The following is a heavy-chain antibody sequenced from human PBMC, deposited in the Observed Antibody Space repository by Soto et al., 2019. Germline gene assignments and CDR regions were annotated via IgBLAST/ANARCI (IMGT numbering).Heavy chain of an antibody. D-gene: IGHD5-18*01. CDR2: IYHSGST. CDR3: AGGGGYSYGQPFDY. Sequence: QVQLQESGPGLVKPSGTLSLTCTVSGGSISTSNWWIWVRQPPGRGLEWSGEIYHSGSTYYNPSLKSRVTISVDKSKNQFSLKLSSVTAADTAVYYCAGGGGYSYGQPFDYWGQGTLVTVSS. V-gene: IGHV4-4*02. CDR1: GGSISTSNW. J-gene: IGHJ4*02.